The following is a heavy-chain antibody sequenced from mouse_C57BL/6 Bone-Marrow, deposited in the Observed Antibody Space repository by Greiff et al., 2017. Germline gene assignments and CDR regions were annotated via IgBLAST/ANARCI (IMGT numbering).Heavy chain of an antibody. CDR2: IDPENGDT. J-gene: IGHJ4*01. Sequence: EVHLVESGAELVRPGASVKLSCTASGFNIKDDYMHWVKQRPEQGLEWIGWIDPENGDTEYASKFQGKATITADTSSNTAYLQLSSLTSEDTAVYYCTTGTVVADYAMDYWGQGTSVTVSS. D-gene: IGHD1-1*01. CDR1: GFNIKDDY. CDR3: TTGTVVADYAMDY. V-gene: IGHV14-4*01.